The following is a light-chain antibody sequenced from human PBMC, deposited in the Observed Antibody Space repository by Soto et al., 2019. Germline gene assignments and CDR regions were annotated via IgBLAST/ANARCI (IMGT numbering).Light chain of an antibody. J-gene: IGLJ1*01. CDR3: SSYTSSSIYV. CDR1: SSDVGGYNY. Sequence: QSVLTQPASVSGSPGQSITISCTGTSSDVGGYNYVAWYQQHPGKAPKLMMYEVSNRPAGGSNRFSGSKSGNTASLTISGLQAEDESDYYCSSYTSSSIYVFGTGTTVTVL. CDR2: EVS. V-gene: IGLV2-14*01.